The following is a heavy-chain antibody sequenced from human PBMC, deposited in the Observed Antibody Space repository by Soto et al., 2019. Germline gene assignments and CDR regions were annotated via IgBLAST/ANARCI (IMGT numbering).Heavy chain of an antibody. D-gene: IGHD3-16*01. J-gene: IGHJ4*02. Sequence: ASVKVSCKTSGYAFTAYGISWVRRAPGQGLEWIGWVSADSGRTNYARNIQGRVIMTRDRATATAYMELRSLRSDDTAVYYCARDFPSGAPFFDYWGQGTLVTVSS. CDR1: GYAFTAYG. CDR2: VSADSGRT. CDR3: ARDFPSGAPFFDY. V-gene: IGHV1-18*04.